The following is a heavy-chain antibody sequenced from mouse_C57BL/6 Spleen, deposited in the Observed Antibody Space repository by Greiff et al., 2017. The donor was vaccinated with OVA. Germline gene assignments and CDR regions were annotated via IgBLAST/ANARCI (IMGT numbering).Heavy chain of an antibody. CDR1: FFSFTICYF. CDR3: ATLEAY. J-gene: IGHJ3*01. Sequence: EVQLVQSLPGLVLPSPSLSLSCSFSFFSFTICYFWYFIRLFPANKLEWMGYISYDGSNNYNPSLKNRISITRDTSKNQFFLKLNSVTTEDTATYYCATLEAYWGQGTLVTVSA. V-gene: IGHV3-6*01. CDR2: ISYDGSN.